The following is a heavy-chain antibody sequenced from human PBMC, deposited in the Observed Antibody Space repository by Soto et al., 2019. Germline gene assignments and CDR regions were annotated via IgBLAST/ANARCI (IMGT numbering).Heavy chain of an antibody. D-gene: IGHD2-15*01. CDR1: GFTFSSYS. Sequence: GGSLRLSCAASGFTFSSYSMNWVRQAPGKGLEWVSSISSSSSYIYYADSVKGRFTISRDNAKNSLYLQMNSLRAEDTAVYYCARGRAPLEVVVAATSPGYYYYYMDVWGKGTTVTVSS. CDR3: ARGRAPLEVVVAATSPGYYYYYMDV. V-gene: IGHV3-21*01. J-gene: IGHJ6*03. CDR2: ISSSSSYI.